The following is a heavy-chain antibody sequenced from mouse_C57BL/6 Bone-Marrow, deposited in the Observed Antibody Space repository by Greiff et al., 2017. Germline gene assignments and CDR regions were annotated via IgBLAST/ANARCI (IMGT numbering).Heavy chain of an antibody. CDR1: GYTFTDYY. Sequence: VQLQQSGPELVKPGASVKISCKASGYTFTDYYMNWVKQSHGKSLEWIGDINPNNGGTSYNQKFKGKDTLTVDKSSSTAYMQLRSLTSEDSAVXYCARVPHDYGGSSYAMDDWGQGTSVTVAS. V-gene: IGHV1-26*01. CDR2: INPNNGGT. J-gene: IGHJ4*01. CDR3: ARVPHDYGGSSYAMDD. D-gene: IGHD1-1*01.